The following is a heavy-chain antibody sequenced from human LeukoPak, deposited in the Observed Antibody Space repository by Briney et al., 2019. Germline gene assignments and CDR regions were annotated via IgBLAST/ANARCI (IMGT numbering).Heavy chain of an antibody. CDR1: GGTFTSYA. D-gene: IGHD3-10*01. CDR3: ARTIHSNYYGSGSNAFDI. V-gene: IGHV1-69*01. J-gene: IGHJ3*02. CDR2: IIPIFGTA. Sequence: SVKVSCKASGGTFTSYAISWVRQAPGQGLEWMGGIIPIFGTANYAQKFQGRVTITADESTSTAYMELSSLRSEDTAVYYCARTIHSNYYGSGSNAFDIWGQGTMVTVSS.